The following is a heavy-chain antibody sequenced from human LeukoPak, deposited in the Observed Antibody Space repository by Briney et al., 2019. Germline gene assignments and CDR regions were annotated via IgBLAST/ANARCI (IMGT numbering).Heavy chain of an antibody. CDR2: MNPNSGNT. CDR1: GYTFTSYD. CDR3: ARGHITIVRGVHPGYYYMDV. V-gene: IGHV1-8*01. Sequence: ASVKVSCKASGYTFTSYDINWVRQATGQGLEWMGWMNPNSGNTGYAQKFQGRVTMTRNTSISTAYMELSSLRSEDTAVYYCARGHITIVRGVHPGYYYMDVWGKGTTVTVSS. D-gene: IGHD3-10*01. J-gene: IGHJ6*03.